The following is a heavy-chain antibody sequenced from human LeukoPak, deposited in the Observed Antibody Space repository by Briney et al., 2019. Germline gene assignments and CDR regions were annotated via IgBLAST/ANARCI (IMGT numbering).Heavy chain of an antibody. CDR2: INPNSGGT. V-gene: IGHV1-2*02. CDR1: GYTFTGYY. CDR3: ARGYYYDSSGYEGWNWFDP. D-gene: IGHD3-22*01. J-gene: IGHJ5*02. Sequence: ASVKVSCKASGYTFTGYYMHWVRQAPGQGLEWMGWINPNSGGTNYAQKFQGRVTMTRDTSISTAYMELSRLRSDDTAVYYCARGYYYDSSGYEGWNWFDPWGQGTLVTVSS.